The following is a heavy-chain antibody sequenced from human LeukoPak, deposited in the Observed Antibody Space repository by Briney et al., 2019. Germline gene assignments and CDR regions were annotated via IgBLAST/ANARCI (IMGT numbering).Heavy chain of an antibody. CDR2: ISSSGSTI. V-gene: IGHV3-48*03. D-gene: IGHD6-13*01. CDR3: ARDLSSSWYYFDY. Sequence: GGSLRLSCAASGFTFSSYEMNWVRQAPGKGLEWVSYISSSGSTIYYADSVKGRLTISRDNAKNSLYLQMNSLRAEDTAVYYCARDLSSSWYYFDYWGQGTLVTVSS. J-gene: IGHJ4*02. CDR1: GFTFSSYE.